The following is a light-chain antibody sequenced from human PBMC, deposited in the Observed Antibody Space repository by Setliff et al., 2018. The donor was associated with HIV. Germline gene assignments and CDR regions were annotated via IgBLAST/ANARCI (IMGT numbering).Light chain of an antibody. CDR1: GSDVGGYNY. V-gene: IGLV2-14*01. CDR2: EVT. Sequence: QSVLTQPASVSGSPGQSIAISCTGTGSDVGGYNYVSWYQQHPGKAPKLIIYEVTNRPSGVSGRFSGSKFGNTASLTISGLQAEDEADYYCSSYRNSDTRVFGTGTKVTVL. CDR3: SSYRNSDTRV. J-gene: IGLJ1*01.